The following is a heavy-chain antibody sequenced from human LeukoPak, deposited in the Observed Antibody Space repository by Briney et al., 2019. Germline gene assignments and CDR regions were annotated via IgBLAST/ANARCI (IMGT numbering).Heavy chain of an antibody. D-gene: IGHD3-22*01. CDR3: GRGGVVAAIDY. J-gene: IGHJ4*02. CDR2: INGDGRST. V-gene: IGHV3-74*01. CDR1: GFTLSNYW. Sequence: GGSLRLSCAASGFTLSNYWMHWVRHTPGKGLVWVSHINGDGRSTSYADSVKGRFTISRDNAKNTLYLQMNSLRAEDTAVYYCGRGGVVAAIDYWGQGTLVTVSS.